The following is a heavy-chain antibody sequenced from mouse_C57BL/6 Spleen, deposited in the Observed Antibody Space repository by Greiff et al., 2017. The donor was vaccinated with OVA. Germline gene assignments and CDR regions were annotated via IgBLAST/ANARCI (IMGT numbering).Heavy chain of an antibody. CDR3: TRFDGYSYYFDY. J-gene: IGHJ2*01. CDR2: IYPGNSDT. CDR1: GYTFTSYW. Sequence: VQLQQSGTVLARPGASVKMSCKTSGYTFTSYWMHWVKQRPGQGLEWIGAIYPGNSDTSYNQKFKGKAKLTAVTSASTAYMELSSLTNEDSAVYYCTRFDGYSYYFDYWGQGTTLTVSS. V-gene: IGHV1-5*01. D-gene: IGHD2-3*01.